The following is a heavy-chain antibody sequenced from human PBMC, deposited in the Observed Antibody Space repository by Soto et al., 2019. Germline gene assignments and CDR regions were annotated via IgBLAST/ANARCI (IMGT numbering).Heavy chain of an antibody. J-gene: IGHJ4*02. V-gene: IGHV3-9*01. D-gene: IGHD2-21*01. CDR1: GFIFDNSG. CDR2: ISWNGGNI. Sequence: EVQLVESGGGLVQPGRSLRLSCAASGFIFDNSGMHWVRQAPGKGLEWVSGISWNGGNIGYADSVKGRFSISRDNAKDSLFLQMNSLIPDDTAFYYCVKAGVRDLIVEVPVYFDIWGQGTLVTVSS. CDR3: VKAGVRDLIVEVPVYFDI.